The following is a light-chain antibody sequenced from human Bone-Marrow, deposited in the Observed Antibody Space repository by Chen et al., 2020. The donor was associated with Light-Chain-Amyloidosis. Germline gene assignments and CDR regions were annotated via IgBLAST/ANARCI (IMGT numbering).Light chain of an antibody. CDR3: SVFTSSSSYV. J-gene: IGLJ1*01. CDR1: SGEVGTDNY. V-gene: IGLV2-14*01. CDR2: AVS. Sequence: HSALTQPASVSGSPGQSITIPCTGTSGEVGTDNYVSVYQPHPGKAPTVMIYAVSNRPSGVSNLFAGSKSDNTASLTISCLQAEDEADYYCSVFTSSSSYVFVPGTKVTVL.